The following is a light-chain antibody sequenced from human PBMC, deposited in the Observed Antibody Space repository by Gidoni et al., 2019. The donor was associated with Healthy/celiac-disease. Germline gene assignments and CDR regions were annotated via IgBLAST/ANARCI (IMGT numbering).Light chain of an antibody. V-gene: IGKV1-5*01. CDR1: QSISSW. CDR2: DAS. Sequence: DIQMSQSPSTLSASVGDRVTITCRASQSISSWLAWYQQKPGKAPKLLIYDASSLESGVPSRFSGSGSGTEFTLTISSLQPDDFATYYCQQYNSYLLTFGGGTKVEIK. CDR3: QQYNSYLLT. J-gene: IGKJ4*01.